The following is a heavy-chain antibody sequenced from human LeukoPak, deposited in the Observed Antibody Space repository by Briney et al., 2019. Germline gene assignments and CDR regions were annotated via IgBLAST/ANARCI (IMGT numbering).Heavy chain of an antibody. D-gene: IGHD4-17*01. Sequence: PGGSLRLSCAASGFTFSSYWMHWVRQAPGKGLEWVSSISSSSSYIYYADSVKGRFTISRDNAKNSLYLQMNSLRAEDTAVYYCARDTVTTFRFRDYYYYGMDVWGQGTTVTVSS. CDR2: ISSSSSYI. CDR1: GFTFSSYW. J-gene: IGHJ6*02. CDR3: ARDTVTTFRFRDYYYYGMDV. V-gene: IGHV3-21*04.